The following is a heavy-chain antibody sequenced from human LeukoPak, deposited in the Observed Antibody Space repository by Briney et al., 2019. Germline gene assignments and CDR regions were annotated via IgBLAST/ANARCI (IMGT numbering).Heavy chain of an antibody. Sequence: ASVKVSCKASGYTFTSYAMHWVRQAPGQRLEWMGWINAGNGNTKYSQKFQGRVTITRGTSASTAYMELSSLRSEDTAVYYCARVRVEYRFDLDYWGQGTLSPSPQ. CDR1: GYTFTSYA. V-gene: IGHV1-3*01. CDR2: INAGNGNT. CDR3: ARVRVEYRFDLDY. J-gene: IGHJ4*02. D-gene: IGHD3-10*01.